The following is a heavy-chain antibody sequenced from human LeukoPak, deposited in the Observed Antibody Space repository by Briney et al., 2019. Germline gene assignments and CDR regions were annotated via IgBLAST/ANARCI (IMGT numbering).Heavy chain of an antibody. J-gene: IGHJ4*02. CDR3: ARDEPVWGY. D-gene: IGHD3-16*01. CDR2: ISSSGSTI. CDR1: GFTFSSYE. V-gene: IGHV3-48*03. Sequence: GGSLRLSCAASGFTFSSYEMNWVRQAPGKGLEWVSYISSSGSTIYYADSVKGRFTISRDNAKNSLYLKMNRLRAEDTAVYYCARDEPVWGYWGQGTLVTVSS.